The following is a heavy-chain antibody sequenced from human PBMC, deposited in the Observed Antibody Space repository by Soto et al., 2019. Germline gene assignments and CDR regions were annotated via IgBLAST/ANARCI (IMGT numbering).Heavy chain of an antibody. CDR2: ISYTGTT. J-gene: IGHJ4*02. CDR1: GSSISDEYH. D-gene: IGHD4-17*01. Sequence: SETLSLTCTVSGSSISDEYHWTWIRQSPAKGLEWIGYISYTGTTYYNPSLQGRVSISADTSKNQFSLRMASVTAADTAVYYCARQTKVTTTRRFLDSWGQGSMVTVYS. CDR3: ARQTKVTTTRRFLDS. V-gene: IGHV4-30-4*08.